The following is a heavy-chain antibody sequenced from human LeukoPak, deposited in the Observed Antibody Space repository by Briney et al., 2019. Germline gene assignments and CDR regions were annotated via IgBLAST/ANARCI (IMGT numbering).Heavy chain of an antibody. CDR1: GGSFSGYY. Sequence: KPSETLSLTCAVYGGSFSGYYWSWIRQPPGKGLEWIGEINHSGSTNYNPSLKSRVTISVDTSKNQFSLKLSSVTAADTAVYYCAIYPFWSGYYSHYDYMDVWGKGTTVTVSS. CDR3: AIYPFWSGYYSHYDYMDV. CDR2: INHSGST. J-gene: IGHJ6*03. D-gene: IGHD3-3*01. V-gene: IGHV4-34*01.